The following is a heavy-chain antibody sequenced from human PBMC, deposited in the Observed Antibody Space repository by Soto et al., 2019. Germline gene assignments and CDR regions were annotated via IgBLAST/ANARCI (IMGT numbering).Heavy chain of an antibody. D-gene: IGHD4-17*01. CDR1: GGSVSSGSYY. J-gene: IGHJ4*02. CDR2: VYYTGST. V-gene: IGHV4-61*01. Sequence: SETLSLTCTVSGGSVSSGSYYWSWIRQPPGKGLEWIGCVYYTGSTNYNPSLKSRVTISVDTSKNQFSLKLSSVTAADTAVYYCTREQTSTVVTQWGQGTLVTVSS. CDR3: TREQTSTVVTQ.